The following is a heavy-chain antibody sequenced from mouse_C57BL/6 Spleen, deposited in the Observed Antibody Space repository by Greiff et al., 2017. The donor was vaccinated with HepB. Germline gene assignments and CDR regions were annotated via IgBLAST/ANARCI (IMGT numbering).Heavy chain of an antibody. Sequence: VKLQQSGAELVKPGASVKISCKASGYAFSSYWMNWVKQRPGKGLEWIGQIYPGDGDTNYNGKFKGKATLTADKSSSTAYMQLSSLTSEDSAVYFCASPLYGSSYGFAYWGQGTLVTVSA. CDR2: IYPGDGDT. J-gene: IGHJ3*01. V-gene: IGHV1-80*01. CDR1: GYAFSSYW. D-gene: IGHD1-1*01. CDR3: ASPLYGSSYGFAY.